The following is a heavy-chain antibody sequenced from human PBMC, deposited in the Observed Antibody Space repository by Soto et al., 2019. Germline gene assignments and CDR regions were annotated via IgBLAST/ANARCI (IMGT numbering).Heavy chain of an antibody. CDR2: IYNSGTI. V-gene: IGHV4-4*07. CDR3: ARGPYCGDECYFAH. J-gene: IGHJ5*02. Sequence: QVHLLESGPGLVKPSETLSLTCSVFGGSISSYYWSWIRQPAVKGLGWIGRIYNSGTINYNPSLESRVTMSVDPSKNQISLKLSSATAADTAIYYCARGPYCGDECYFAHWGQGTLVTVSS. CDR1: GGSISSYY. D-gene: IGHD2-21*01.